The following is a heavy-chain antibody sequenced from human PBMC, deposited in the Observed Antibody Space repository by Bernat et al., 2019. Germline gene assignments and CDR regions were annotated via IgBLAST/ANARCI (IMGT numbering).Heavy chain of an antibody. CDR2: IKQDGSEK. D-gene: IGHD6-19*01. V-gene: IGHV3-7*01. J-gene: IGHJ6*02. CDR1: GFTFSSYW. CDR3: ARAQGRQWRTNYYYYYGMDV. Sequence: EVQLVESGGGLVQPGGSLRLSCAASGFTFSSYWMSWVRQAPGKGLEWVANIKQDGSEKYYVDSVKGRFTISRDNAKNSLYLQMNSLRAEDTAVYYWARAQGRQWRTNYYYYYGMDVWGQGTTVTVSS.